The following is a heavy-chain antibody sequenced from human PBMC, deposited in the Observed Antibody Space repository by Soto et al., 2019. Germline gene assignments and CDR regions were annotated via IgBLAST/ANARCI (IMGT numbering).Heavy chain of an antibody. CDR1: GYTFTSYS. CDR2: ISAYNGNT. D-gene: IGHD3-3*01. Sequence: QVQLVQSGAEVKKPGASVKVSCKASGYTFTSYSISWLRQAPGQGLEWMGWISAYNGNTNYAQKLQGRVTMTTDTSTSTDYMELRSLRSADTAVYYCARDFNYDFWSGSSWGQGTMVTVSS. CDR3: ARDFNYDFWSGSS. J-gene: IGHJ5*02. V-gene: IGHV1-18*01.